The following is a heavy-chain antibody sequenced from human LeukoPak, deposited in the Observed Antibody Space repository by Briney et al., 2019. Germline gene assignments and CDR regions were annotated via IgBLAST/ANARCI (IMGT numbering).Heavy chain of an antibody. CDR1: GFTFSDYY. D-gene: IGHD1-26*01. CDR2: ISSSGSTI. Sequence: GGSLRLSCAASGFTFSDYYMSWIRQAPGKGLEWVSYISSSGSTIYYADSVKGRFTISRDNAKNSLYLQMNNLRAEDTAVYYCARAPKFRLVGVPKGPFDPWGQGTLVTVSS. CDR3: ARAPKFRLVGVPKGPFDP. J-gene: IGHJ5*02. V-gene: IGHV3-11*01.